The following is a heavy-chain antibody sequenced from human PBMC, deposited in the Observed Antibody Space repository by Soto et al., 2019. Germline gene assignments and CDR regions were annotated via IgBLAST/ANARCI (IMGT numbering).Heavy chain of an antibody. V-gene: IGHV5-51*01. CDR1: GYSFTSYW. Sequence: GASQKFSCKASGYSFTSYWIGWVRQMPGRGLEWMEIISPGDSGTRYSPSLRGQVTISADKSISTAYLQWSSLKASDTGMYYCARLDYDDSSGYPDVWGKGTTVTVPS. J-gene: IGHJ6*04. CDR2: ISPGDSGT. CDR3: ARLDYDDSSGYPDV. D-gene: IGHD3-22*01.